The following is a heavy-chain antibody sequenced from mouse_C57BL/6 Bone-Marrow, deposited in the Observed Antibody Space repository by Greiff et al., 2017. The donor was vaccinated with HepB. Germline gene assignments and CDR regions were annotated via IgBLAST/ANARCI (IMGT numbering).Heavy chain of an antibody. J-gene: IGHJ2*01. CDR3: AMGGYYDY. CDR1: GYSITSGYY. Sequence: VQLKESGPGLVKPSQSLSLTCSVTGYSITSGYYWNWIRQFPGNKLEWMGYISYDGSNNYNPSLKNRISITRDTSKNQFFLKLNSVTTEDTATYYCAMGGYYDYWGQGTTLTVSS. D-gene: IGHD2-3*01. V-gene: IGHV3-6*01. CDR2: ISYDGSN.